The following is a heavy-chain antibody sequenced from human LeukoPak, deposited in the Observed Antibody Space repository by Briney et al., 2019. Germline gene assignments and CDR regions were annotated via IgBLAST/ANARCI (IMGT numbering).Heavy chain of an antibody. CDR1: EFTFSNAW. CDR2: ISGSGGST. CDR3: AKPPGIAAAGTDY. D-gene: IGHD6-13*01. V-gene: IGHV3-23*01. Sequence: GGSLRLSCAASEFTFSNAWMSWVRQAPGKGLEWVSAISGSGGSTYYADSVKGRFTISRDNSKNTLYLQMNSLRAEDTAVYYCAKPPGIAAAGTDYWGQGTLVTVSS. J-gene: IGHJ4*02.